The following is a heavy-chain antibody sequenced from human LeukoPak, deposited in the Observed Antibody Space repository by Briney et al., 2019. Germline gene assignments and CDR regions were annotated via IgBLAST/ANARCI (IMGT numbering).Heavy chain of an antibody. V-gene: IGHV4-39*01. CDR3: ARGSGLRSYYEF. D-gene: IGHD4-11*01. CDR2: IYYSGST. CDR1: GGSISSSSYY. J-gene: IGHJ4*02. Sequence: SETLSLTCTVSGGSISSSSYYWGWIRQPPGKGLEWIGSIYYSGSTYYNPSLKSRVTISVDTSKNQFSLKLSSVTAADTAVYYCARGSGLRSYYEFWGQGTLVTVSS.